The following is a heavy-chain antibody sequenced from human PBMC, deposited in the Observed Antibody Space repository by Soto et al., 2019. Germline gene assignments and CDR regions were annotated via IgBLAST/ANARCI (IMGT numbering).Heavy chain of an antibody. V-gene: IGHV1-3*01. Sequence: QVQLVQSGAEVKKLGASVKVSGKASGYTFTSYAMHWVRQAPGKRLEWMGWINAGNGNTKYSQKFQGRVTITRDTSASTAYMELSSLRSEDTAVYYCARGYGGPIGWFDPWGQGTLVTVSS. D-gene: IGHD3-16*01. CDR1: GYTFTSYA. CDR3: ARGYGGPIGWFDP. J-gene: IGHJ5*02. CDR2: INAGNGNT.